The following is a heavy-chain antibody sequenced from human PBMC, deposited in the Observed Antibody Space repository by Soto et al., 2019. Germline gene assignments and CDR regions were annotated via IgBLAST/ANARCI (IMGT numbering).Heavy chain of an antibody. V-gene: IGHV3-30*18. CDR3: AKDRGGDCPDNSCYFGADY. J-gene: IGHJ4*02. D-gene: IGHD2-2*01. CDR2: ISDTGSSH. Sequence: PGGSLRLSCVGSGFTFSSYGMHWVRQAPGKGLECVAVISDTGSSHYYAASVEGRFTVFRENSKYTLSLHMDRLRVEDTAVYYCAKDRGGDCPDNSCYFGADYWGQGTPVTVSS. CDR1: GFTFSSYG.